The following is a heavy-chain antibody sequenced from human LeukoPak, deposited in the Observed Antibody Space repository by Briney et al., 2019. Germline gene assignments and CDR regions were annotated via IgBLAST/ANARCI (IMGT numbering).Heavy chain of an antibody. CDR2: ILYSGST. CDR1: RGSISTYY. J-gene: IGHJ6*03. V-gene: IGHV4-59*08. Sequence: SETLSLTCTVSRGSISTYYWSWMRQPPGKGLEWIVYILYSGSTDYNPSLKSRISMSLDTSKNQFSLKLTSVTAADTAVYYCARWSGSVTARNYYYDMDVWGEGTTVTVSS. D-gene: IGHD6-6*01. CDR3: ARWSGSVTARNYYYDMDV.